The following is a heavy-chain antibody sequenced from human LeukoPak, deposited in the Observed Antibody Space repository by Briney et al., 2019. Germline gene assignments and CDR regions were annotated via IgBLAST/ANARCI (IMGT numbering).Heavy chain of an antibody. D-gene: IGHD3-3*01. J-gene: IGHJ5*02. CDR2: IYYSGST. V-gene: IGHV4-39*01. CDR3: ARHDDQYYSWFDP. Sequence: PSETLSLTCTVSGGSISSSSYYWGWIRQPPGKGLEWIGSIYYSGSTYYNPSLKSRVTISVDTSKNQFSLKLSSVTAADTAVYYCARHDDQYYSWFDPWGQGTLVTVSS. CDR1: GGSISSSSYY.